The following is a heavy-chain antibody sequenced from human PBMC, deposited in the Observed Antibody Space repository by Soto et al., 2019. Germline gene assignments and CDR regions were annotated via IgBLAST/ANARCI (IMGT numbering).Heavy chain of an antibody. CDR2: MNPNTGNT. CDR3: ARGLAAAASSRYNWFDP. J-gene: IGHJ5*02. V-gene: IGHV1-8*01. CDR1: GYTFTSYD. D-gene: IGHD6-13*01. Sequence: GASVKVSCKASGYTFTSYDINWVRQATGQGLEWMGWMNPNTGNTGYAQKFQGRVTISRDNANSSLYLQMNSLRAEDTAVYYCARGLAAAASSRYNWFDPWGQGT.